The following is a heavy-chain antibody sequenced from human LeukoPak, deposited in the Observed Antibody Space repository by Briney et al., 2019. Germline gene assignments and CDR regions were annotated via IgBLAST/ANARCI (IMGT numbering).Heavy chain of an antibody. CDR3: ARMKEDFWKLFDY. V-gene: IGHV4-38-2*02. D-gene: IGHD3-3*01. Sequence: KSSETLSLTCTVSGYSISSGYYWGWIRQPPGKGLEWIGSIYHSGSTYYNPSLKSRVTISVDTSKNQFSLKLSSVTAADTAVYYCARMKEDFWKLFDYWGQGTLVTVSS. CDR1: GYSISSGYY. CDR2: IYHSGST. J-gene: IGHJ4*02.